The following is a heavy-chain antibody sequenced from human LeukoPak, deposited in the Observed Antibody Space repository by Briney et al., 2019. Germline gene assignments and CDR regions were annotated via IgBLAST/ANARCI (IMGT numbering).Heavy chain of an antibody. D-gene: IGHD4-17*01. Sequence: SETLSLTCTVSGGSISTSSYYWGWIRQPPGKGLEWIGSIYYSGSTYYNPSLKSRVTISVDTSKNQFSLKLSSVTAVDTAVYYCARKTTTGPTKAAFDIWGQGTMLTVSS. V-gene: IGHV4-39*07. CDR1: GGSISTSSYY. J-gene: IGHJ3*02. CDR3: ARKTTTGPTKAAFDI. CDR2: IYYSGST.